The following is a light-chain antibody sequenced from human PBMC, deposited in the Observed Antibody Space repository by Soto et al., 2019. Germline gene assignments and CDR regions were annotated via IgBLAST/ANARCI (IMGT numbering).Light chain of an antibody. CDR3: QQYYSFPLT. CDR1: QSIDSW. J-gene: IGKJ4*01. V-gene: IGKV1-5*01. Sequence: DIQMTQSPSTLSAAVGDRVTMSCRASQSIDSWLAWYQQKPGKAPKLLIFDASSLESGVPSRFSGSGSGTEFTLTISRLQPEDFATYYCQQYYSFPLTFGGGTKV. CDR2: DAS.